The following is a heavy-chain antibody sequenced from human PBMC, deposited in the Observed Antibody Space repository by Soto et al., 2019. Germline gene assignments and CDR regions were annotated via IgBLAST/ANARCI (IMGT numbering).Heavy chain of an antibody. CDR1: GFTFSDYY. CDR2: ISSSSSYT. J-gene: IGHJ4*02. CDR3: ARGGVGATRDFDY. Sequence: PVGSLRLSCAASGFTFSDYYMSWIRQAPGKGPEWVSYISSSSSYTNYADSVKGRFTISRDNAKNSLYLQMNSLRAEDTAVYYCARGGVGATRDFDYWGQGTLVTVSS. D-gene: IGHD1-26*01. V-gene: IGHV3-11*06.